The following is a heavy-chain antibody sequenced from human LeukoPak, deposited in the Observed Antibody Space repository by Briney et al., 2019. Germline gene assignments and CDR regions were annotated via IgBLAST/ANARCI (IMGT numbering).Heavy chain of an antibody. D-gene: IGHD1-26*01. V-gene: IGHV1-8*01. CDR1: GYTFTSYD. CDR2: MNPNSGNT. Sequence: ASVKVSCKASGYTFTSYDINWVRQATGQGLEWMGWMNPNSGNTGYAQKFQGRVTMTRNISISTAYMELSSLRSEDTAVYYCARALWGGAGAVFDIWGQGQWSPSLQ. CDR3: ARALWGGAGAVFDI. J-gene: IGHJ3*02.